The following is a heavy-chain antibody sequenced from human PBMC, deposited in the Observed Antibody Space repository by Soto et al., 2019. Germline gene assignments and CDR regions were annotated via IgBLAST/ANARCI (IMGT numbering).Heavy chain of an antibody. J-gene: IGHJ6*02. V-gene: IGHV1-18*01. Sequence: GASVKVSCKASGYTFTSYGISWVRQAPGQGLEWMGWISAYNGNANYAQKLQGRVTMTTDTSTSTAYMELRSLRSDDTAVYYCARDPSSGWYNRGMDVWGQGTTVTVSS. CDR3: ARDPSSGWYNRGMDV. CDR1: GYTFTSYG. CDR2: ISAYNGNA. D-gene: IGHD6-19*01.